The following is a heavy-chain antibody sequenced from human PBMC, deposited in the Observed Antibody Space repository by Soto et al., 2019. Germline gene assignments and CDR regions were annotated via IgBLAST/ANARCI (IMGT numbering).Heavy chain of an antibody. CDR1: GFIFSSHW. J-gene: IGHJ4*02. D-gene: IGHD3-3*01. CDR3: ARDGLGGFFDY. V-gene: IGHV3-7*05. CDR2: VKDDGSEQ. Sequence: GXSLRLSCAASGFIFSSHWISWVRQAPGKGLEWVANVKDDGSEQQYADSVKGLFTIARDNAKNSVYLQMNSLGAEDTAVYYCARDGLGGFFDYWGQGIQVTXSS.